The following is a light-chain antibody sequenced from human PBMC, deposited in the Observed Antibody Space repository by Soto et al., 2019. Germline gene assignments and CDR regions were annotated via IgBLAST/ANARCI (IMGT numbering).Light chain of an antibody. J-gene: IGKJ3*01. Sequence: EIVLTQSPATLSLSPGERATLSCRASQSVSSYLAWYQQKPGQAPRLLIYDASNRATGIPAKFSGSGSGTYFTLTISSLEPEDFAVYYCQLRTTFGPGTKVDIK. V-gene: IGKV3-11*01. CDR2: DAS. CDR1: QSVSSY. CDR3: QLRTT.